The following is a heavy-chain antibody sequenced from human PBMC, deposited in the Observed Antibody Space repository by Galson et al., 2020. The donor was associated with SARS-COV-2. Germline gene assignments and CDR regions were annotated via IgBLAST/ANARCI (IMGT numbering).Heavy chain of an antibody. D-gene: IGHD3-22*01. CDR2: MNGGGGKP. V-gene: IGHV3-23*01. CDR3: AKDSHPYYYDSSGYNPNYFDS. J-gene: IGHJ4*02. Sequence: GGSLRLSCAASGFTFNDYAMTWVRQTPGKGLEWVSTMNGGGGKPFYADSVKGRVTVYRDNFKSTLYLQITNLRADDTAIYYCAKDSHPYYYDSSGYNPNYFDSWGQGTLVTVSS. CDR1: GFTFNDYA.